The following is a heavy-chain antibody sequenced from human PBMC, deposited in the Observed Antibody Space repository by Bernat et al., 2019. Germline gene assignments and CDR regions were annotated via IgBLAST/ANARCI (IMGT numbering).Heavy chain of an antibody. J-gene: IGHJ6*03. V-gene: IGHV3-23*04. CDR3: AQKDGRDDYGDPPAADYYYMNV. CDR1: GFTFSSYA. CDR2: ISGSGGST. Sequence: EVQLVESGGGLVQPGGSLRLSCAASGFTFSSYAMSWVRQAPGKGLEWVSAISGSGGSTYYADPVKGRFTIYRDNSKNTLYLQMNSLRAEDTAVYHCAQKDGRDDYGDPPAADYYYMNVWGKGTTLTVSS. D-gene: IGHD4-17*01.